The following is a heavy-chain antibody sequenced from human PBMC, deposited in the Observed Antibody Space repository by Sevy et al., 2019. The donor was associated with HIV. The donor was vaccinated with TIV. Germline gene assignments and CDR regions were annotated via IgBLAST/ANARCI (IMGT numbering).Heavy chain of an antibody. CDR1: GFTFTSYS. Sequence: GGSLRLSCEASGFTFTSYSMNWVRQAPGKGLEWVSSISSYSYISYADSVKGRFTVSRDNAKNSLYLQMNSLSAEDMAVYYCARDGGNYFDYWGQGTLVTVSS. D-gene: IGHD3-16*01. V-gene: IGHV3-21*01. J-gene: IGHJ4*02. CDR2: ISSYSYI. CDR3: ARDGGNYFDY.